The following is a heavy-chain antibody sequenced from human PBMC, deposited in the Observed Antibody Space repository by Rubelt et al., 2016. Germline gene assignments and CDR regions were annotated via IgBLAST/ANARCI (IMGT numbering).Heavy chain of an antibody. J-gene: IGHJ4*02. CDR3: ASGPVDRWGHYRDY. V-gene: IGHV1-18*01. CDR1: GYTFTSYG. D-gene: IGHD5-12*01. CDR2: ISAYNGNT. Sequence: QVQLVQSGAEVKKPGASVKVSCKASGYTFTSYGISWVRQAPGQGLEWMGWISAYNGNTKYAQKLQGRVTMTTEKSTSTAYMELRSLRSDDTAGYYLASGPVDRWGHYRDYWGQGILVTVSS.